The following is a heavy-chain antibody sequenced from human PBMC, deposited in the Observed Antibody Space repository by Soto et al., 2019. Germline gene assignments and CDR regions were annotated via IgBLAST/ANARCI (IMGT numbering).Heavy chain of an antibody. CDR2: ISYDGTKE. CDR3: AKDLHRSVDTPWFDP. CDR1: GFTFSDYG. J-gene: IGHJ5*02. Sequence: GGSLILSCATSGFTFSDYGTHWVRQAPGKGLEWVALISYDGTKEDYADSVKGRFTISRDNSKNTLYLQMNTLRAEDTAVYYCAKDLHRSVDTPWFDPWGQGTLVTVSS. D-gene: IGHD2-21*01. V-gene: IGHV3-30*18.